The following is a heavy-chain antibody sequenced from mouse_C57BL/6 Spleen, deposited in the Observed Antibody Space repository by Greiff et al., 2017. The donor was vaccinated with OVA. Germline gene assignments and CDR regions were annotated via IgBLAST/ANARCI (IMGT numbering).Heavy chain of an antibody. CDR2: ISCGSSTI. Sequence: EVQLVESGGGLVKPGGSLKLSCAASGFTFSDYGMHWVRQAPEKGLEWVAYISCGSSTIYYADTVKGRFTISRDNAKNTLFLQMTSLRSEDTAMYYCARDPPFAYWGQGTLVTVSA. CDR1: GFTFSDYG. V-gene: IGHV5-17*01. CDR3: ARDPPFAY. J-gene: IGHJ3*01.